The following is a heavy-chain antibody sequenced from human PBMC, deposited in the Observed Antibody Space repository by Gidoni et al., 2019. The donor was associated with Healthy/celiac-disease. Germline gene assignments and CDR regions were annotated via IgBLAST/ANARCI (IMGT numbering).Heavy chain of an antibody. Sequence: QVQPVVSGGGVVQPGRSLRLSWAASGFTVRSYGMHWFRQAPGKGLEWVAVISYDGSNKYYADSVKGRFTISRDNSKNTLYLQMNSLRAEDTAVYYCAKGGAGAPAYFDYWGQGTLVTVSS. J-gene: IGHJ4*02. CDR1: GFTVRSYG. V-gene: IGHV3-30*18. CDR2: ISYDGSNK. CDR3: AKGGAGAPAYFDY. D-gene: IGHD4-17*01.